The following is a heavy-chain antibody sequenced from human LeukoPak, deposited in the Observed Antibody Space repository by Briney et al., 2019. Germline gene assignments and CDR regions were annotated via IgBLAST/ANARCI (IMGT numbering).Heavy chain of an antibody. CDR3: AKGYCSSTSCSSDY. Sequence: GGSLRLSCAASGFTFSSYAMSWVRQAPGKGLEWVSAISGSGGSTYYADSVKGRFTISRDNSENTLYLQMNSLRAEVTAIYYCAKGYCSSTSCSSDYWGQGTLVTVSS. V-gene: IGHV3-23*01. J-gene: IGHJ4*02. D-gene: IGHD2-2*01. CDR1: GFTFSSYA. CDR2: ISGSGGST.